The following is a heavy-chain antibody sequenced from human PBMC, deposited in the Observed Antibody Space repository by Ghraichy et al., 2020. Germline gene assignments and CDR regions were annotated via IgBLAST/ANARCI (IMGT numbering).Heavy chain of an antibody. J-gene: IGHJ4*02. V-gene: IGHV5-51*01. CDR1: GYTFTTSW. CDR3: ARQNTAYDPLDY. CDR2: IYPGDSDT. Sequence: GESLNISCKASGYTFTTSWIAWVRQMPGKGLECMGIIYPGDSDTRYSPSFQGQVTISADKSISTAYLQWSSLKASDTAMFYCARQNTAYDPLDYWGQGTLVTVSS. D-gene: IGHD3-3*01.